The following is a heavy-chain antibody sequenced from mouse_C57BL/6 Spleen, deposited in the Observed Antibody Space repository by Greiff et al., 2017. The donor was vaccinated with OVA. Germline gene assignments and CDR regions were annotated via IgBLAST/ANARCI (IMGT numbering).Heavy chain of an antibody. CDR1: GYSITSGYY. D-gene: IGHD2-4*01. V-gene: IGHV3-6*01. Sequence: VQLKESGPGLVKPSQSLSLTCSVTGYSITSGYYWNWIRQFPGNKLEWMGYISYDGSNNYNPSLKNRISITRDTSKNKFFLKLNSVTTEDTATYYCAREDYDYDLFDYWGQGTTLTVSS. J-gene: IGHJ2*01. CDR2: ISYDGSN. CDR3: AREDYDYDLFDY.